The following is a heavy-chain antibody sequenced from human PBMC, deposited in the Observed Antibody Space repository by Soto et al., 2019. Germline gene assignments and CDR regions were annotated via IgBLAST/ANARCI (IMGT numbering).Heavy chain of an antibody. D-gene: IGHD2-2*01. CDR2: INPGNGRT. J-gene: IGHJ4*02. Sequence: ASVKVSCKTSGYTFTSFQMHWVRQAPGQGLEWVGIINPGNGRTSYAQNFQGRVTMTSDTSTRTIYMELSSLRSEDTAVYYCANCRLPAIPAAADYWGQGTRVTVSS. CDR3: ANCRLPAIPAAADY. V-gene: IGHV1-46*01. CDR1: GYTFTSFQ.